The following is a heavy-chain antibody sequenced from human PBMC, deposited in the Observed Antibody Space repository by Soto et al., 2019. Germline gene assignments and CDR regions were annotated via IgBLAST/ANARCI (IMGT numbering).Heavy chain of an antibody. Sequence: AAVPVSCMASGYTFTSYGISWARQAPGQGLEWMGWISAYNGNTNYAQKLQGRVTMTTDTSTSTAYMELRSLRSDDTAVYHCARTEDYGDYGYYYYYMDVWGKGTTVTVSS. J-gene: IGHJ6*03. V-gene: IGHV1-18*01. CDR3: ARTEDYGDYGYYYYYMDV. CDR1: GYTFTSYG. CDR2: ISAYNGNT. D-gene: IGHD4-17*01.